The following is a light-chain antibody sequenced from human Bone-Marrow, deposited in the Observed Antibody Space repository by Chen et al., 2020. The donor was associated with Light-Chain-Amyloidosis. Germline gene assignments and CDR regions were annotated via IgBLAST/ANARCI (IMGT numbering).Light chain of an antibody. CDR1: QSIGNY. CDR2: AAS. J-gene: IGKJ3*01. CDR3: QQSFITLLRFT. Sequence: DIQMTQSPTSLSASIGDRVTITCRASQSIGNYLNWYQQKPGKAPRLLIFAASSLQSGVPSRFSGSGFETDFTLTISSLQPQAFATYYCQQSFITLLRFTFRPGTKVDTK. V-gene: IGKV1-39*01.